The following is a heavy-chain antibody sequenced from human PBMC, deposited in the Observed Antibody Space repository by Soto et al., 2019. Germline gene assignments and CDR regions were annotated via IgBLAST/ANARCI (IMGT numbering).Heavy chain of an antibody. J-gene: IGHJ4*02. CDR2: IQYRGIT. V-gene: IGHV4-30-4*08. D-gene: IGHD5-12*01. CDR1: GDSISSGGFY. CDR3: ARLEGLATISYYFSF. Sequence: SETLSLTCTVSGDSISSGGFYWSWILQFPGKGLEWIGFIQYRGITDYNPSLQTRAIMSVDKSRSQFSLKLNSVTAADTAVYFCARLEGLATISYYFSFRGPGALVTVSS.